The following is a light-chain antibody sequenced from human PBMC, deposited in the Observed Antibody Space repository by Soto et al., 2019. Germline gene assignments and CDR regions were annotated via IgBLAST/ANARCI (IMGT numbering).Light chain of an antibody. CDR2: EVN. V-gene: IGLV2-14*03. J-gene: IGLJ1*01. CDR1: SSDVGGFNF. CDR3: SSHTSSDTPYV. Sequence: QSVPTQPASVSGSPGQSITISCTGSSSDVGGFNFVSWYQQHPDKAPKLLIYEVNNRPSGVSDRFSGSKSGNTASLTISGLQPEDEGVYYCSSHTSSDTPYVFGTGTKVTVL.